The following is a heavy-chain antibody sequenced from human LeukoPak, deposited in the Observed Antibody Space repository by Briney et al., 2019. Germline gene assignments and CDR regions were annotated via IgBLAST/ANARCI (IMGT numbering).Heavy chain of an antibody. Sequence: PGESLKISCKGSGYSFATYWIGWVRQMPGKGLEWMGITYPGDSDTRYSPSFQGQVTISADKSISTAFLQWSSLKASDTAMYYCARPLYGSGRYLKQWGQGTLVTVFS. CDR3: ARPLYGSGRYLKQ. J-gene: IGHJ4*01. V-gene: IGHV5-51*03. CDR1: GYSFATYW. CDR2: TYPGDSDT. D-gene: IGHD3-10*01.